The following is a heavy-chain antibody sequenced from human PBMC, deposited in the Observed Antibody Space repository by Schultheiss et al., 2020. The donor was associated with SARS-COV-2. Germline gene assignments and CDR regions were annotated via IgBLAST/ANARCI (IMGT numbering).Heavy chain of an antibody. CDR1: GFTFSTYW. CDR3: ATGDYDDGALDY. V-gene: IGHV3-7*03. D-gene: IGHD4-17*01. J-gene: IGHJ4*02. Sequence: GGSLRLSCAASGFTFSTYWMSWVRQAPGKGLEWVANIKQDGSEKYYVDSVKGRFTISRDNAKISLYLQMNSLRAEDTAVYYCATGDYDDGALDYWGQGTLVTVSS. CDR2: IKQDGSEK.